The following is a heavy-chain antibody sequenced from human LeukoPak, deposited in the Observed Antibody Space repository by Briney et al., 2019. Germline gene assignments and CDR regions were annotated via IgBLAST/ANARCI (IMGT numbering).Heavy chain of an antibody. V-gene: IGHV4-39*01. D-gene: IGHD6-19*01. CDR3: ARLKALAGHRGAFDI. CDR2: IYYSGNT. CDR1: GGSISGHNYY. J-gene: IGHJ3*02. Sequence: SETLSLTCSVSGGSISGHNYYWDWIRQPPGKGLEWIGTIYYSGNTYYNPSLKSRATISIDTSKTQFSLYLNSVNAADTAVYYCARLKALAGHRGAFDIWGQGTVVTVSS.